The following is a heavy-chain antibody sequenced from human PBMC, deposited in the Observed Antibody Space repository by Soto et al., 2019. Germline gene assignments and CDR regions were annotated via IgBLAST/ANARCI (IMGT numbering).Heavy chain of an antibody. V-gene: IGHV2-5*02. Sequence: QITLKESGPTLVKPTQTLTLTCTFSGFSLSSTRMAVGWIRQPPGKALEWLALIYWDADKRYSPFLKSRLTITKDTSKHKVVLTMSNMDPVDTARYYCAHIVVAGLGYYFDYWGQGTLVTVSS. CDR3: AHIVVAGLGYYFDY. CDR2: IYWDADK. J-gene: IGHJ4*02. CDR1: GFSLSSTRMA. D-gene: IGHD6-19*01.